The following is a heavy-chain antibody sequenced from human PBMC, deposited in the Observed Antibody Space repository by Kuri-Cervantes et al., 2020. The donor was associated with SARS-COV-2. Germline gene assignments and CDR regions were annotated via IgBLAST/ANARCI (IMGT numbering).Heavy chain of an antibody. CDR3: ARNPYSSSWYRYYYGMDV. CDR2: ISSSSSYI. Sequence: GDSLNIYCAASGCTFSSYSMNWVRQAPGKGLECVSSISSSSSYIYYADSVKVRYTISRDNAKNSLSLQMNSLRAEDTAVYYCARNPYSSSWYRYYYGMDVWGQGTTVTVSS. D-gene: IGHD6-13*01. J-gene: IGHJ6*02. CDR1: GCTFSSYS. V-gene: IGHV3-21*01.